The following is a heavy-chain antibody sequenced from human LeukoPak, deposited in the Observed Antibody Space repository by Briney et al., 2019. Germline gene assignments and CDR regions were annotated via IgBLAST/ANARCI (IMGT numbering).Heavy chain of an antibody. CDR1: GFTFSDYY. V-gene: IGHV3-11*01. CDR3: ARGGEMATIAIDY. CDR2: ISSSGSTI. Sequence: GGSLRLSCAASGFTFSDYYMSWIRQAPGKGLEWVSYISSSGSTIYYADSVKGRFTISRHNSKNTLYLQMNSLRAEDTAVYYCARGGEMATIAIDYWGQGTLVTVSS. J-gene: IGHJ4*02. D-gene: IGHD5-24*01.